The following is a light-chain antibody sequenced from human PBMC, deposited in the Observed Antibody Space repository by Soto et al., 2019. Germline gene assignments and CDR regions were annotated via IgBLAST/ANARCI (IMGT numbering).Light chain of an antibody. J-gene: IGKJ4*01. CDR1: ESVITY. Sequence: IQMTQSPSSLSASVGGRVTITCRASESVITYLNWYRQKPGKAPNLLIHTASTLESGVPTRFSGSGSGTDFTLTISSLQPEDFGIYYCQQSYINPPTFGGGTKVDIK. CDR3: QQSYINPPT. V-gene: IGKV1-39*01. CDR2: TAS.